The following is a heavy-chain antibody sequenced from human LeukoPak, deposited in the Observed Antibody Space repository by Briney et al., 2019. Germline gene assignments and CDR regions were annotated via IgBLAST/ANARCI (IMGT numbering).Heavy chain of an antibody. CDR2: INPNSGGT. CDR3: ARADDPPDGDYGEYYYYGMDV. V-gene: IGHV1-2*02. J-gene: IGHJ6*02. D-gene: IGHD4-17*01. Sequence: PTASVKVSCKASGYTFTGYYMHWVRQAPGQGLEWMGWINPNSGGTNYAQKFQGRVTMTRDTSISTAYMELSRLRSDDTAVYYCARADDPPDGDYGEYYYYGMDVWGQGTTVTVSS. CDR1: GYTFTGYY.